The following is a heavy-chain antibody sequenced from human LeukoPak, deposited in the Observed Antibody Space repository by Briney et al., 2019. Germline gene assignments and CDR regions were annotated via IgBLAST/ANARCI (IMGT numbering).Heavy chain of an antibody. J-gene: IGHJ3*02. Sequence: PGGSLRLSCAASGFTFSNYAMSWVRQAPGKGLEWVSAISGSGGSTYYADSVKGRFTISRDNSKNTLYLQMNSLRAEDTAVYYCAKDGVGVLTDELAFDIWGQGTMVTVSS. CDR3: AKDGVGVLTDELAFDI. V-gene: IGHV3-23*01. D-gene: IGHD3-3*01. CDR2: ISGSGGST. CDR1: GFTFSNYA.